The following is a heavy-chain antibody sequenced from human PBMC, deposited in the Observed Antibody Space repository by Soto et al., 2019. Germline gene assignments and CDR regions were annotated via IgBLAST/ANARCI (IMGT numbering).Heavy chain of an antibody. J-gene: IGHJ4*02. CDR1: GFTFSSFW. CDR2: IKTDGSET. Sequence: LRLSCAASGFTFSSFWMSWVRQAPGKGLEWVANIKTDGSETHYVDSVKGRFTISRDNPKASLFLQMNSLRVEDTAVYFCTSDRYPRFYHGSGSYPYYWGQGTPVTVSS. V-gene: IGHV3-7*03. D-gene: IGHD3-10*01. CDR3: TSDRYPRFYHGSGSYPYY.